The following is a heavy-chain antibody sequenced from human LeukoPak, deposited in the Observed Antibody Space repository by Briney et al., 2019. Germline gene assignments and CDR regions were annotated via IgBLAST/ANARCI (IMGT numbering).Heavy chain of an antibody. CDR3: ATVDGYNYFDY. J-gene: IGHJ4*02. D-gene: IGHD5-24*01. CDR1: GGSFSGYY. CDR2: VNHSGST. V-gene: IGHV4-34*01. Sequence: SETLSLTCAVYGGSFSGYYWSWIRQPPGKGLEWIGEVNHSGSTNYNPSLKSRVTISVDTSKNQFSLKLSSVTAADTAVYYCATVDGYNYFDYWGQGTLVTVSS.